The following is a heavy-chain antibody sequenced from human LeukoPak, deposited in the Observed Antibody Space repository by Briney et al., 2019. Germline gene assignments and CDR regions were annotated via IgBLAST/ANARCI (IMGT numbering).Heavy chain of an antibody. CDR3: ARIPLGYSGAYYFDY. Sequence: ASETLSLTCTVSRGSISGSIRSYYWSWLRQPPGKGLEWIGYISSSGSVNDNPSLRSRVTISVDTSKNQFFLNLSSVSAADTAVYYCARIPLGYSGAYYFDYWGQGTLVNVSP. J-gene: IGHJ4*02. D-gene: IGHD5-12*01. CDR1: RGSISGSIRSYY. V-gene: IGHV4-4*09. CDR2: ISSSGSV.